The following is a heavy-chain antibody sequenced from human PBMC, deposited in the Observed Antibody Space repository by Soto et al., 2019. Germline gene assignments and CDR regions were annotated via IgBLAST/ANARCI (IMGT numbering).Heavy chain of an antibody. CDR3: ARDKVRGVDHYYYYGMDV. J-gene: IGHJ6*02. CDR2: IYYSGST. CDR1: GGSISSGDYY. Sequence: RSLTCTVSGGSISSGDYYWSWIRQPPGKGLEWIGYIYYSGSTYYNPSLKSRVTISVDTSKNQFSLKLSSVTAADTAVYYCARDKVRGVDHYYYYGMDVWGQGTTVTVSS. V-gene: IGHV4-30-4*01. D-gene: IGHD3-10*01.